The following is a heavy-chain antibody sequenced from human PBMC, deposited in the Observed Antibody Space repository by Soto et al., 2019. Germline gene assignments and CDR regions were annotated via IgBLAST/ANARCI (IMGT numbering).Heavy chain of an antibody. CDR2: INTYNAKT. CDR1: GYTFTSYG. V-gene: IGHV1-18*01. CDR3: ARVMSSSSLMDV. D-gene: IGHD2-2*01. J-gene: IGHJ6*04. Sequence: GASVKVSCKASGYTFTSYGLSWVRQAPGQGLEWMGWINTYNAKTNFPQKLQGRVTMTTDTSTSTVYMELRSLRSDDTAVYYCARVMSSSSLMDVWGKGTKVTVSS.